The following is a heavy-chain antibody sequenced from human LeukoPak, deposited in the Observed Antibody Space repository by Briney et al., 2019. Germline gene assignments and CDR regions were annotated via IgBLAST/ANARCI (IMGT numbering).Heavy chain of an antibody. Sequence: ASVKVSCKASGSTFTSYGISWVRQAPGQGPEWMGWISAYNGNTNYAQKPHGKVTITTDTSTSTAYMELRSLRSDDTAVYYCARDTEDIVVIPAAVNWFDPWGQGTRVTVSS. CDR3: ARDTEDIVVIPAAVNWFDP. V-gene: IGHV1-18*04. J-gene: IGHJ5*02. CDR2: ISAYNGNT. CDR1: GSTFTSYG. D-gene: IGHD2-2*01.